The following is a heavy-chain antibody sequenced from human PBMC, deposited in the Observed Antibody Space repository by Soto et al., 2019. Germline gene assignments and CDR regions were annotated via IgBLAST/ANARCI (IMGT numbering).Heavy chain of an antibody. D-gene: IGHD3-3*01. CDR1: GGSFSGYY. CDR3: AHSLTDYDFWSGYYYFDY. J-gene: IGHJ4*02. CDR2: INHSGST. Sequence: SETLSLTCAVYGGSFSGYYWSWIRQPPGKGLEWIGEINHSGSTNYNPSLKSRVTISVDTSKNQFSLKLSSVTAADTAVYYCAHSLTDYDFWSGYYYFDYWGQGTLVTVPS. V-gene: IGHV4-34*01.